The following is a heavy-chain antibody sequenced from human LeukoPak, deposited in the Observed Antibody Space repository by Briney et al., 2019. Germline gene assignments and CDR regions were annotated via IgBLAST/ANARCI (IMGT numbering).Heavy chain of an antibody. V-gene: IGHV4-39*01. D-gene: IGHD3-22*01. CDR3: ARHRGYYDSRTGRLDAFDI. J-gene: IGHJ3*02. Sequence: PSETLSLTCTVSGGSISSSSHYWGWIRQPPGKGLEWIGSIYYSGSTYFNPSLKSRVTISVDTSKNQFSLKLSSVTAADTAVYYCARHRGYYDSRTGRLDAFDIWGQGTMVTVSS. CDR2: IYYSGST. CDR1: GGSISSSSHY.